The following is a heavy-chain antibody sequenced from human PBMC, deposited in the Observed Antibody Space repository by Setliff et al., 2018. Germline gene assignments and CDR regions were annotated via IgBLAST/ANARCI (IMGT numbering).Heavy chain of an antibody. CDR2: ISDSGSTK. J-gene: IGHJ4*02. D-gene: IGHD2-2*01. CDR1: GFTFSSYE. V-gene: IGHV3-48*03. CDR3: ARSENCFSTHCSPYDY. Sequence: GGSLRLSCAASGFTFSSYEMNWVRQTREKGLEWIAYISDSGSTKYYADAVKGRFTISRDNAKNSLYLQMNSLRAEDTATYYCARSENCFSTHCSPYDYWGQGTLVTVSS.